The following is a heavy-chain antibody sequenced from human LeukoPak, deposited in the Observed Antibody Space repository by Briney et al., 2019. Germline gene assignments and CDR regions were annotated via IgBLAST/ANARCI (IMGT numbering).Heavy chain of an antibody. Sequence: PGGSLRLSCAASGFTFSNYWMTWVRQAPGKGLEWVANIKQDGSEKYYVDSVKGRFTISRDNAKNSLYLQMNSLRAEDTAVYYCARDTTVTDHVYYGMDVWGQGTTVTVSS. CDR2: IKQDGSEK. J-gene: IGHJ6*02. V-gene: IGHV3-7*01. CDR1: GFTFSNYW. CDR3: ARDTTVTDHVYYGMDV. D-gene: IGHD4-17*01.